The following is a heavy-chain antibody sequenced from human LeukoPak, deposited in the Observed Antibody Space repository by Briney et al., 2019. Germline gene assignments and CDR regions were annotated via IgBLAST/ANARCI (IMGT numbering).Heavy chain of an antibody. J-gene: IGHJ4*02. CDR3: AREPNSSHQGGNDN. D-gene: IGHD2-15*01. CDR1: GGSFSGYY. Sequence: SETLSLTCAVYGGSFSGYYWSWIRQPPGKGLEWIGEINHSGSTNYNPSLKSRVAISVDTSKNQFSLKLSSVTAADTAVYYCAREPNSSHQGGNDNWGQGTLVTVSS. CDR2: INHSGST. V-gene: IGHV4-34*01.